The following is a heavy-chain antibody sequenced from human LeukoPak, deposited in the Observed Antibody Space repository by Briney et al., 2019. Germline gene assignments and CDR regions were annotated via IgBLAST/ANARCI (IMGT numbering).Heavy chain of an antibody. Sequence: PGGSLRLSCAASGFTFSSYGMHWVRQAPGKGLEWVAVISYDGSNKYYADSVKGRFTISRDNSKNTLYLQMNSLRAEDTAVYYCAKDRAAAGTGYFAYWGQGTLVTVSS. CDR1: GFTFSSYG. D-gene: IGHD6-13*01. CDR2: ISYDGSNK. V-gene: IGHV3-30*18. J-gene: IGHJ4*02. CDR3: AKDRAAAGTGYFAY.